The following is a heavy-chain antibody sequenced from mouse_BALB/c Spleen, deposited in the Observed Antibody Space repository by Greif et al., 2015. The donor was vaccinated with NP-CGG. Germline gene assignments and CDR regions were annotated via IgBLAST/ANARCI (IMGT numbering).Heavy chain of an antibody. CDR1: GYTFTDYA. D-gene: IGHD2-14*01. CDR2: ISTYYGDA. Sequence: VQLQQSGAELVRPGVSVKISCKGSGYTFTDYAMHWVKQSHAKSLEWIGVISTYYGDASYNQKFKGKATMTVDKSSSTAYMERARLTSEDSAIYYCARRSGYDEWFAYWGQGTLVTVSA. V-gene: IGHV1S137*01. CDR3: ARRSGYDEWFAY. J-gene: IGHJ3*01.